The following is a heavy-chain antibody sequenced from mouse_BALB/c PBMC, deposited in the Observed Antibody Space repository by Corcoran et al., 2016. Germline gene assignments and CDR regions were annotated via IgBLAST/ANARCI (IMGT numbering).Heavy chain of an antibody. Sequence: EVQLLETGGGLVQPGGSRGLSCEGSGFTFSGFWMSWVRQTPGKTLEWIGDINSDGSAINYAPSIKDRFTIFRDNDKSTLYLQMSNVRSEDTATYFCMRYPKYYGNYGWYFDVWGAGTTVTVSS. V-gene: IGHV11-2*02. D-gene: IGHD2-1*01. CDR3: MRYPKYYGNYGWYFDV. J-gene: IGHJ1*01. CDR1: GFTFSGFW. CDR2: INSDGSAI.